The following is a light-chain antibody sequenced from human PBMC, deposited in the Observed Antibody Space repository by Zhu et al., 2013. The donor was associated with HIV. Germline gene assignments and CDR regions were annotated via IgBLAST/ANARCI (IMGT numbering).Light chain of an antibody. Sequence: QSALTQPASVSGSPGQSITISCTGTSSDVGAYDYVSWYQQHPGKAPKLMIYEVIKRPSGVPYRFSGSKSGNTASLTVSGLQPEDEADYYCSSYAGITNVFGSGTKVTVL. V-gene: IGLV2-8*01. J-gene: IGLJ1*01. CDR3: SSYAGITNV. CDR2: EVI. CDR1: SSDVGAYDY.